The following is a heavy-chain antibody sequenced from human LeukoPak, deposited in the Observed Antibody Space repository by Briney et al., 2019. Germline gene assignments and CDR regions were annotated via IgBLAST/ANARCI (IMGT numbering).Heavy chain of an antibody. J-gene: IGHJ4*02. CDR1: GSTFTSYG. Sequence: ASVKVSCKASGSTFTSYGISWVRQAPGQGLEWMGWISAYNGNTNYAQKLQGRVTMTTDTSTSTAYMELRSLRSDDTAVYYCARLGLSSSWYGAHDYWGQGTLVTVSS. V-gene: IGHV1-18*01. CDR2: ISAYNGNT. CDR3: ARLGLSSSWYGAHDY. D-gene: IGHD6-13*01.